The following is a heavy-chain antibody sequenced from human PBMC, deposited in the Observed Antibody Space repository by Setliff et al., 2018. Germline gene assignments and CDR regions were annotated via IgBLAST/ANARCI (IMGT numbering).Heavy chain of an antibody. Sequence: PSETLSLTCSVSGGSIXXRRYDWGWIRQPPGKGLEWIGSIYYSGSTYYNPSLKRRVTISVDTSKNQFSPKLSSVTAADTAVYHCAGSAGYSSSWYNYYYGMDVWGQGTTVTVSS. CDR2: IYYSGST. CDR3: AGSAGYSSSWYNYYYGMDV. CDR1: GGSIXXRRYD. J-gene: IGHJ6*02. D-gene: IGHD6-13*01. V-gene: IGHV4-39*07.